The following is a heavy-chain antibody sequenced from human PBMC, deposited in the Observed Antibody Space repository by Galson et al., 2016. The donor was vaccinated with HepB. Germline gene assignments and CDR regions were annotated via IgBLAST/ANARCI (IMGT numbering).Heavy chain of an antibody. Sequence: SLRLSCAASGFTFSNYAMSWVRQAPGKGLEWVSGISSSGYSTYYADSVKSRVAISRDNSKDTLYLEMNSLRDGDTAFYYCAKDTAPGHTYGYVDYWGQGTLATVSS. CDR2: ISSSGYST. CDR1: GFTFSNYA. D-gene: IGHD1-14*01. CDR3: AKDTAPGHTYGYVDY. V-gene: IGHV3-23*01. J-gene: IGHJ4*02.